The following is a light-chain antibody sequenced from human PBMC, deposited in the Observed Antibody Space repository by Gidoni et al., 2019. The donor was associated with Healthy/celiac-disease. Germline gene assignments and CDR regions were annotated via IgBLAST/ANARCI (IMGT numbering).Light chain of an antibody. Sequence: DIVMTQSPATLSVSPGERATLSCSASQRVSSNLAWYQQKPGQAPRLRIYGASTRATGIPARFSGSGSGTEFTLTISSLQAEDFAVYYCQQYNNWPPWTFGQXTKVEIK. CDR1: QRVSSN. CDR2: GAS. V-gene: IGKV3-15*01. J-gene: IGKJ1*01. CDR3: QQYNNWPPWT.